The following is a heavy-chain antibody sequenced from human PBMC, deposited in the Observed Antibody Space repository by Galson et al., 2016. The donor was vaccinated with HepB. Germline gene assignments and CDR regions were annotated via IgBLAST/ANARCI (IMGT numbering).Heavy chain of an antibody. V-gene: IGHV3-74*01. CDR2: TNQNERTI. J-gene: IGHJ5*02. CDR3: VNDFSGPYDA. CDR1: GFALGAYW. D-gene: IGHD3/OR15-3a*01. Sequence: SLRLSCAASGFALGAYWVHWVRQVPGTGLVWVARTNQNERTIDYADSVRGRFTISRDNAKNTVYLHMNDLRVDDTGVYYCVNDFSGPYDAWGQGTLVTVSS.